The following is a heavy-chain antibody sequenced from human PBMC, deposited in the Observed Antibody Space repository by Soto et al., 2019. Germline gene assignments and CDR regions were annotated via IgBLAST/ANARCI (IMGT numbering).Heavy chain of an antibody. CDR3: ARAADDYGDLYYFDY. J-gene: IGHJ4*02. V-gene: IGHV2-70*01. Sequence: SGPTLVNPTQTLTLTCTFSGFSLSTSGMCVSWIRQPPGKALEWLALIDWDDDKYYSTSLKTRLTISKDTSKNQVVLTMTNMDPVDTATYYCARAADDYGDLYYFDYWGQGTLVTVSS. CDR2: IDWDDDK. D-gene: IGHD4-17*01. CDR1: GFSLSTSGMC.